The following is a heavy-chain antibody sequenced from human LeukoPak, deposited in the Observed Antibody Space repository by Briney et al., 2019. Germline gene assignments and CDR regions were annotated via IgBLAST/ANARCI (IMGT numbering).Heavy chain of an antibody. D-gene: IGHD3-16*01. CDR1: GYTFGAYY. CDR3: ATWGLHFDI. Sequence: ASVKVSCKASGYTFGAYYMYWVRQAPGQGLEWMGWIRPNSGGTNYTQRFQGRVTMTRDTSINTAYMELSRLTSDDTAVYFCATWGLHFDIWGQGTMVIVAS. J-gene: IGHJ3*02. CDR2: IRPNSGGT. V-gene: IGHV1-2*02.